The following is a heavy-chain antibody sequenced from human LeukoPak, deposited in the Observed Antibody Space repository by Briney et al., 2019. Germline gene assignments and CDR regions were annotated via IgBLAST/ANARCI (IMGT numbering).Heavy chain of an antibody. Sequence: ASVKVSCKASGYTFTGYYMHWVRQAPGQGLGWMGWINPNRGGTSYAQNFQGRVTMTRDTPITTAYMELSRLRSDDTAVYYCARRQIDCSTTSCYVDYWGQGTLVTVSS. D-gene: IGHD2-2*01. CDR1: GYTFTGYY. CDR3: ARRQIDCSTTSCYVDY. CDR2: INPNRGGT. V-gene: IGHV1-2*02. J-gene: IGHJ4*02.